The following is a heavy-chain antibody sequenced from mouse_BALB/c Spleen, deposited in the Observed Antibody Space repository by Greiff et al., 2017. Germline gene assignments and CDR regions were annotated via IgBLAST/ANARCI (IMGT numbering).Heavy chain of an antibody. V-gene: IGHV5-6-5*01. D-gene: IGHD2-2*01. Sequence: EVHLVESGGGLVKPGGSPKLSCAASGFTFSSYAMSWVRQTPEKRLEWVASISSGGSTYYPDSVKGRFTISRDNARNILYLQMSSLRSEDTAMYYCARGRDGYGYWGQGTTLTVSS. CDR3: ARGRDGYGY. J-gene: IGHJ2*01. CDR1: GFTFSSYA. CDR2: ISSGGST.